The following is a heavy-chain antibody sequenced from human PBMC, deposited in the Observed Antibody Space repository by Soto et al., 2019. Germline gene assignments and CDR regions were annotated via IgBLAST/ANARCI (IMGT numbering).Heavy chain of an antibody. D-gene: IGHD2-15*01. Sequence: QVQLVQSGAEVKKPGASVKVSCKASGYTFTSYDINWVRQATGQGLEWMGWMNPNSGNTGYARKFQGRVTMTRNTSISTAYMELSSLRSEDTAVYYCARVWRDIVVVVAALDAFDIWGQGTMVTVSS. CDR2: MNPNSGNT. CDR3: ARVWRDIVVVVAALDAFDI. CDR1: GYTFTSYD. V-gene: IGHV1-8*01. J-gene: IGHJ3*02.